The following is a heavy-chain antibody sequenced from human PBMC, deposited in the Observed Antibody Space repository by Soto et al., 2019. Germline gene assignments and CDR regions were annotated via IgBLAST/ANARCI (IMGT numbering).Heavy chain of an antibody. Sequence: SETLSLTCTVSGIYVSTSDYYWGWFRQPPGKGLDWIGNIYYSGSTFYNPSLRSRVTLSVDTSKNQFSLRLNSVTAADTAVYFCAGFVVPASRNSDFDYWGQGTLVTVSS. D-gene: IGHD2-15*01. CDR3: AGFVVPASRNSDFDY. CDR2: IYYSGST. CDR1: GIYVSTSDYY. V-gene: IGHV4-39*01. J-gene: IGHJ4*02.